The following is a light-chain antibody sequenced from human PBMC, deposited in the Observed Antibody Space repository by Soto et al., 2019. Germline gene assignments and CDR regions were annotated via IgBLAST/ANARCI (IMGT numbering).Light chain of an antibody. J-gene: IGKJ4*02. CDR1: QNIGNN. V-gene: IGKV3-15*01. CDR2: GAS. CDR3: QQRNNWPLT. Sequence: VMTQSPATLSASPGERVILSCRASQNIGNNLAWYQQKPGQAPRLLMYGASSRASDTPARFSGSGSATDFTLTISSLEPEDFAVYYCQQRNNWPLTFGGGTKVEIK.